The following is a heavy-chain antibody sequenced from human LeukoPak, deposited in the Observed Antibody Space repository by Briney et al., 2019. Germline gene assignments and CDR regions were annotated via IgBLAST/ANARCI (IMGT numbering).Heavy chain of an antibody. CDR3: ARDGDDIVVVPVHGYYYYYMDV. J-gene: IGHJ6*03. D-gene: IGHD2-2*01. Sequence: PGGSLRLSCAASGFSFSSYSMNWVRQAPGKGLEWVSSISNSSSYTYYTDSVKGQFTISRDNAKNSLYLKMNSLRAEDTAVYYCARDGDDIVVVPVHGYYYYYMDVWGKGTTVTVSS. V-gene: IGHV3-21*01. CDR2: ISNSSSYT. CDR1: GFSFSSYS.